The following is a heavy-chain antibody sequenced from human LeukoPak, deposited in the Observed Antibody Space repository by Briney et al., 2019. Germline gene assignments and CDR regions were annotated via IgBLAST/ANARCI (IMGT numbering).Heavy chain of an antibody. J-gene: IGHJ4*02. CDR3: ARCVYYDVGRCYNPASFVY. V-gene: IGHV4-39*01. D-gene: IGHD3-3*01. Sequence: SETLSLTCTVSSGSISSSSYYWGWIRQPPGKGLEWIGSMYYSGSTYYKPSLKSRVTISADTSKNQFTLKLSSVTAADTAVYYCARCVYYDVGRCYNPASFVYWRQGTLVTVSS. CDR1: SGSISSSSYY. CDR2: MYYSGST.